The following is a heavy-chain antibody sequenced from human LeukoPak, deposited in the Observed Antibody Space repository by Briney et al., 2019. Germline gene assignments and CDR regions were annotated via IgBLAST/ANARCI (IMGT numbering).Heavy chain of an antibody. CDR3: ARDVGDGEYFFDF. V-gene: IGHV3-48*04. CDR1: GFTFSSYW. CDR2: ITSGSTTL. D-gene: IGHD3-10*01. J-gene: IGHJ4*02. Sequence: PGGSLRLSCAASGFTFSSYWMSWVRQAPGRGLEWISSITSGSTTLYYGDSVRGRSTVSRDNAKNSLYLEMNSLRVEDTAVYYCARDVGDGEYFFDFWGQGTLVSVST.